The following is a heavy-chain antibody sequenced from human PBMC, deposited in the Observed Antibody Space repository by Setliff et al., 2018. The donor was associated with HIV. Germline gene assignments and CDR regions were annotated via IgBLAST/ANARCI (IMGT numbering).Heavy chain of an antibody. D-gene: IGHD3-10*01. CDR1: GYTFSGYY. J-gene: IGHJ6*03. CDR3: ARKKKDYYGSGSYSGYYYYYHMDV. V-gene: IGHV1-2*02. CDR2: INPNSGGT. Sequence: ASVKVSCKASGYTFSGYYIHWVRQAPGQGLEWMGWINPNSGGTNYAQKFQGRVNMTRDTSITTAYLELSSLRSDDTAVFFCARKKKDYYGSGSYSGYYYYYHMDVWGQGTTVTVS.